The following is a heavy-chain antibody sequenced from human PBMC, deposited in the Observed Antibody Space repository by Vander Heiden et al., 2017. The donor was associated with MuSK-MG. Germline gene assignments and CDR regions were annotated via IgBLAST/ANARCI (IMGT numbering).Heavy chain of an antibody. J-gene: IGHJ5*01. V-gene: IGHV3-43D*03. CDR2: ISLDSVAT. D-gene: IGHD2-15*01. CDR3: AEGGSCCYSDDHCDS. CDR1: GFKFDDYA. Sequence: EVQLVASGGVGIQPGGSLRISCVASGFKFDDYAMHWVRQRPGKGLEWVAVISLDSVATLYVVMCNGRFTISRDNRKNSLYLEMSTLTLANSGLYYCAEGGSCCYSDDHCDSW.